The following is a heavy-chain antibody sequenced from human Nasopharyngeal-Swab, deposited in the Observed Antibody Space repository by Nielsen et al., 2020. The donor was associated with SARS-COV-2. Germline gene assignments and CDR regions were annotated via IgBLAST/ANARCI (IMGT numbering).Heavy chain of an antibody. CDR3: ARDQYYDSSGYYYYGMDV. CDR2: ISYDGSNK. Sequence: GESLKISCAASGFTFSSYSMNWVRQAPGKGLEWVAVISYDGSNKYYADSVKGRFTISRDNAKNSLYLQMNSLRAEDTAVYYCARDQYYDSSGYYYYGMDVWGQGTTVTVSS. J-gene: IGHJ6*02. V-gene: IGHV3-30*03. D-gene: IGHD3-22*01. CDR1: GFTFSSYS.